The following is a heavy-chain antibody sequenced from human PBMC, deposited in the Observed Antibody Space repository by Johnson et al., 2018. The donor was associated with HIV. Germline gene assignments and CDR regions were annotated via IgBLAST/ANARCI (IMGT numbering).Heavy chain of an antibody. Sequence: MQLVESGGGVVQPGGSLRLSCSASGFTFSSYAMHWVRQAPGKGLEYVSAISSNGGSTYYANSVKGRFTISRDNSKNTLYLQMGSLRAEDMAVYYCAKGRDSSGFGAFDIWGQGTMVTVSS. CDR2: ISSNGGST. V-gene: IGHV3-64*01. D-gene: IGHD3-22*01. CDR3: AKGRDSSGFGAFDI. CDR1: GFTFSSYA. J-gene: IGHJ3*02.